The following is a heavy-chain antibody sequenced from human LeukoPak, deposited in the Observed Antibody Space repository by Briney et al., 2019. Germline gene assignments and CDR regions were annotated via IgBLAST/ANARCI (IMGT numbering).Heavy chain of an antibody. J-gene: IGHJ4*02. CDR2: IKDDGRQK. CDR3: ARDASRGFDT. CDR1: GFTFSRYW. D-gene: IGHD5-24*01. Sequence: GGSLRLSCAPSGFTFSRYWMTWVRQTPGKGLEWVASIKDDGRQKYYVDSVKGRFTVSRDNAKNSAYLQMDSLRAEGTALYYCARDASRGFDTWGQGTLVTVSS. V-gene: IGHV3-7*01.